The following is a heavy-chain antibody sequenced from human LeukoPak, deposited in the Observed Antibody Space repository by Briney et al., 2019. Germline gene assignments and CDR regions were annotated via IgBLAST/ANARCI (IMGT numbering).Heavy chain of an antibody. CDR2: INPNSGGT. CDR1: GYTFTGYY. V-gene: IGHV1-2*02. D-gene: IGHD3-22*01. Sequence: ASVKVSLKASGYTFTGYYMHWVRQAPGQGLEWMGWINPNSGGTNYAQKVQGKVSMTRDTSISTAYMELSRLRSDDTAVYYCARADRTSRPSLEAYYDRWGQGTGHPVSS. J-gene: IGHJ1*01. CDR3: ARADRTSRPSLEAYYDR.